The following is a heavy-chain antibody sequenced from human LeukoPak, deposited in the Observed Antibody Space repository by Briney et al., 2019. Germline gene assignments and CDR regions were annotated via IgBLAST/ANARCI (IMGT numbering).Heavy chain of an antibody. CDR2: LNGDGGTT. CDR3: ARDRGSGTYYTHNDAFDI. Sequence: PGGSLRLSCAASGFTFNNYAMSWVRQAPGKGLDWVSSLNGDGGTTYYADSVKGRFTISRDNSKSTLYLQLNSLRVEDTAVYYCARDRGSGTYYTHNDAFDIWGQGTMVTVSS. J-gene: IGHJ3*02. D-gene: IGHD3-10*01. V-gene: IGHV3-23*01. CDR1: GFTFNNYA.